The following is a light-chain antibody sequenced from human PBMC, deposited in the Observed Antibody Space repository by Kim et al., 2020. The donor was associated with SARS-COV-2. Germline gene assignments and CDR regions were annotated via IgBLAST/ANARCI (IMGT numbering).Light chain of an antibody. V-gene: IGLV3-19*01. J-gene: IGLJ7*01. Sequence: SSELTQDPAVSVALGQTVRITCQGDSLRSYYASWYQQKPGQAPVLVIYGKNNRPSGIPDRFSASSSGNTASLTITGAQAEDEADYYCNSRDSSGNHAVFGGGTQLTVL. CDR3: NSRDSSGNHAV. CDR1: SLRSYY. CDR2: GKN.